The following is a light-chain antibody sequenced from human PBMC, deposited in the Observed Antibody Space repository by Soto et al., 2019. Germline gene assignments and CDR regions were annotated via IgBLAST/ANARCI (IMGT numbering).Light chain of an antibody. V-gene: IGKV3-20*01. CDR2: GAS. Sequence: EIVLTQSPGTLSLSPGERATLSCRASQSVSSSYLAWYQQKPGQAPRLLIYGASSRATGIPDRFSGSGSGTDFTLTISRLETEDFEVYHCQQYGSSPWTFGQGTKV. CDR1: QSVSSSY. CDR3: QQYGSSPWT. J-gene: IGKJ1*01.